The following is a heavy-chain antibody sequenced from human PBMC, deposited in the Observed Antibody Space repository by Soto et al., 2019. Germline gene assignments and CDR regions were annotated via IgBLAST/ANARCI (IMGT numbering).Heavy chain of an antibody. V-gene: IGHV3-30-3*01. CDR1: GFTFSSYA. Sequence: GGSLRLSCAASGFTFSSYAMHWVRQAPGKGLEWVAVISYDGSNKYYADSVKGRFTISRDNSKNTLYLQMNSLRAEDTAVYYCARDLVDAGSSWLYYYYYGMDVWGQGTTVTVSS. J-gene: IGHJ6*02. D-gene: IGHD6-13*01. CDR2: ISYDGSNK. CDR3: ARDLVDAGSSWLYYYYYGMDV.